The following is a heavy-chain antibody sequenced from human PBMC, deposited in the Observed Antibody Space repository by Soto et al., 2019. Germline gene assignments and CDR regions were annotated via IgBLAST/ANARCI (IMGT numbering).Heavy chain of an antibody. CDR1: GGSISSFY. V-gene: IGHV4-59*01. CDR3: ARGRADKSGGVIVKYYFDY. Sequence: SETLSLTCTVSGGSISSFYWSWIRQPPGKGLEWIGYILHSGSTNYNPSLKSRVTISVDTSKNQFSLKLSSVTAADTAVYYCARGRADKSGGVIVKYYFDYWGQGTLVTVSS. J-gene: IGHJ4*02. CDR2: ILHSGST. D-gene: IGHD3-16*02.